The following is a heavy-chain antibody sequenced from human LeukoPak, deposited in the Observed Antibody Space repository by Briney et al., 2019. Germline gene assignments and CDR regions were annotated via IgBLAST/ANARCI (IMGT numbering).Heavy chain of an antibody. J-gene: IGHJ4*02. Sequence: ASVKVSCKVSGYTLTELSMHWVRQAPGKGLEWVGGFHAEEGDTIYAQKFQGRVTLSEDTSTDTAYMEVSSLRSEDTAVYYCANYGGYRLFDFWCQGTLVTVSS. CDR1: GYTLTELS. CDR2: FHAEEGDT. V-gene: IGHV1-24*01. D-gene: IGHD5-12*01. CDR3: ANYGGYRLFDF.